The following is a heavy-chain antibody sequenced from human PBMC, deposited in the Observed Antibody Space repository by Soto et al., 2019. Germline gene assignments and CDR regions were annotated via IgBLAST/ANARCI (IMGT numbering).Heavy chain of an antibody. Sequence: GGSLRLSYTAAGFSFSTYWMHWVRQAPGKGLEWVSVIGSGGDGIHYADSVKGRFTISRDDSKHTVTLQMNGLRVEDTAVYYCATYGQPLMASWGQGTLVTVSS. CDR3: ATYGQPLMAS. V-gene: IGHV3-23*01. CDR2: IGSGGDGI. D-gene: IGHD4-17*01. CDR1: GFSFSTYW. J-gene: IGHJ5*02.